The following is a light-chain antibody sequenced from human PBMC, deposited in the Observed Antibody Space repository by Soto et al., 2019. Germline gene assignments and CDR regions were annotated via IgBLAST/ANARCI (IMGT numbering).Light chain of an antibody. CDR2: AAS. CDR3: QHLNSYPAIT. CDR1: QGISTY. Sequence: DIQLTQSPSFLSASVGDRITIACRASQGISTYLAWYQQKPGKAPKLLIYAASTLESGVPSRFSGSGSGTEFTLTIISLQPEDFATYYCQHLNSYPAITFGQGTRLEIK. V-gene: IGKV1-9*01. J-gene: IGKJ5*01.